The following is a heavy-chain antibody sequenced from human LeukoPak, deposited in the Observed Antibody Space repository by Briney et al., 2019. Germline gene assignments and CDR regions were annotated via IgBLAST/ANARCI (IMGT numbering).Heavy chain of an antibody. V-gene: IGHV1-18*01. Sequence: ASVKVSCKASGYTFTSYGISWVRQAPGQGLEWMGWISAYNGNKNYAQKLQGRVTMTTDTSTSTAYMELRSLRSDDTAVYYCARVPLDHYYYGMDVWGQGTTVTVSS. CDR3: ARVPLDHYYYGMDV. CDR1: GYTFTSYG. CDR2: ISAYNGNK. J-gene: IGHJ6*02.